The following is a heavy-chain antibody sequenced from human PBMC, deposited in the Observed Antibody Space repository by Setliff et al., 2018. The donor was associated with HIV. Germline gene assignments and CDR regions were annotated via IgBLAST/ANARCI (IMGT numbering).Heavy chain of an antibody. J-gene: IGHJ4*02. V-gene: IGHV1-2*06. CDR1: GYTFTAYF. D-gene: IGHD6-6*01. CDR3: VIGSAARPFDY. Sequence: GASVKVSCKASGYTFTAYFMHWVRQAPGQGLEWMGRINPNSGKTMYAQKFQGRVTMTEDTSTDTAHMELRSLRSEDTAVYYCVIGSAARPFDYWGQGTLVTVSS. CDR2: INPNSGKT.